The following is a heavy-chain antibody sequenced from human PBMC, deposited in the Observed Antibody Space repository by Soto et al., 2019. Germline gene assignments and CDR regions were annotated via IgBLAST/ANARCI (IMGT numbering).Heavy chain of an antibody. D-gene: IGHD2-15*01. V-gene: IGHV3-15*07. CDR1: GFTFSNAW. Sequence: EVQLVESGGGLVKPGGSLRLSCAASGFTFSNAWMNWVRQAPGKGLEWVGRIKSKTDGGTTDYAAPVKGRFTNSRDDTKNTLYLQMNSLKTEDTGVYYCTTWSSENAFDIWGQGTMVTVSS. CDR2: IKSKTDGGTT. J-gene: IGHJ3*02. CDR3: TTWSSENAFDI.